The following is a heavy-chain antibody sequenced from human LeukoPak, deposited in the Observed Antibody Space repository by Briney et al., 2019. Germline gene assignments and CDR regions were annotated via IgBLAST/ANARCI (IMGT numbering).Heavy chain of an antibody. CDR3: AKDLENYYDSSGYVDY. CDR2: ISDDGSNK. D-gene: IGHD3-22*01. CDR1: GFTFSSYG. Sequence: GGSLRLSCAASGFTFSSYGMHWVRQAPGKVLEWVAAISDDGSNKYYADSVKGRFTISRDNSKNTVYLQMNSLRAEDTAVYYCAKDLENYYDSSGYVDYWGQGTLVTVSS. V-gene: IGHV3-30*18. J-gene: IGHJ4*02.